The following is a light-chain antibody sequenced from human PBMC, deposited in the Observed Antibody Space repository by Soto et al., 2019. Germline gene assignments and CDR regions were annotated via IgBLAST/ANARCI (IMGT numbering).Light chain of an antibody. CDR1: SSNIGAGYE. Sequence: QSVLTQPPSVSEAPGQRVTISCTGSSSNIGAGYEAHWYQQVPGTAPKLLIYENNNRPSGVPDRFSGSKSGTLASLAITGLQVEDEAEYYCQSYDSSLSGYVFGTGTKVTGL. CDR2: ENN. CDR3: QSYDSSLSGYV. J-gene: IGLJ1*01. V-gene: IGLV1-40*01.